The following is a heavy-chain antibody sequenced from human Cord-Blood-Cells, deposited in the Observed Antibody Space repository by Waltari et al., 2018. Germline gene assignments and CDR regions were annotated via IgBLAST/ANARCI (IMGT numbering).Heavy chain of an antibody. CDR2: LYYSGST. D-gene: IGHD2-2*01. Sequence: QVQLQESGPGLVKPSKTLSLTCTVSGGSISSGDYYWSWIRQPPGEGLEWVGYLYYSGSTYYNPSLKSRVTISVDTSKNQFSLKLSSVTAADTAVYYCARAGCSSTSCYYAFDYWGQGTLVTVSS. CDR1: GGSISSGDYY. J-gene: IGHJ4*02. CDR3: ARAGCSSTSCYYAFDY. V-gene: IGHV4-30-4*08.